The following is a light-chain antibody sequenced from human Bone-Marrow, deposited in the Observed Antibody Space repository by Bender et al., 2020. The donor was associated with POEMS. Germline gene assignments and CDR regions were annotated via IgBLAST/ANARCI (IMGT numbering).Light chain of an antibody. CDR2: DVT. CDR3: SSYTITSPYV. Sequence: QSALTQPVSVSGSPGQSITISCTGSSSDVGGFNYVYWYQQLPGKAPRLLIYDVTHRPSGVSDRFSGTKSGNTASLTISGLQAEDEADYYCSSYTITSPYVFGTGTKVTVL. J-gene: IGLJ1*01. V-gene: IGLV2-14*03. CDR1: SSDVGGFNY.